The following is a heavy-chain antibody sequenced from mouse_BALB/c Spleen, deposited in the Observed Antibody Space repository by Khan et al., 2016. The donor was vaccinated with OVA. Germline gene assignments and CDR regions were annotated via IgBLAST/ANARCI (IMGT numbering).Heavy chain of an antibody. CDR1: GDSITTGY. CDR2: IIYTGYT. J-gene: IGHJ3*01. V-gene: IGHV3-8*02. D-gene: IGHD2-14*01. Sequence: EVQLQESGPSLVKPSQTLSLTCSVTGDSITTGYWNWIRKFPGNKLEYMGYIIYTGYTYYNPSLKSRISITRHTSNKQYYLQLNSVTDEDTATSYCARSTYRYAFAYWGQGTLVTVSA. CDR3: ARSTYRYAFAY.